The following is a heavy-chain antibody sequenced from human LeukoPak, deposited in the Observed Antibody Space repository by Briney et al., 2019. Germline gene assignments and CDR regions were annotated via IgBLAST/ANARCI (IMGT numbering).Heavy chain of an antibody. CDR1: GFTFSSYA. V-gene: IGHV3-23*01. Sequence: GGSLRLSCAASGFTFSSYAMSWVRQAPGKGLEWVPAISGSGGSTYYADSVKGRFTISRDNSKNTLYLQMNSLRAEDTAVYYCAKGRGWEASYYYYYMDVWGKGTTVTISS. CDR2: ISGSGGST. J-gene: IGHJ6*03. CDR3: AKGRGWEASYYYYYMDV. D-gene: IGHD1-26*01.